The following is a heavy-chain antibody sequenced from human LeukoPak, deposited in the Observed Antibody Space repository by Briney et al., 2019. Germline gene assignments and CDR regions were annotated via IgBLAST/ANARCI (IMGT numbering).Heavy chain of an antibody. CDR1: GYTFTSYD. Sequence: ASVKVSCKASGYTFTSYDINWVRQATGQGLEWMGWMNPNSGNTGYAQKLQGRVTMTTDTSTSTAYMELRSLRSDDTAVYYCATSRRGYYSGSYLGAFDIWGQGTMVTVSS. J-gene: IGHJ3*02. D-gene: IGHD1-26*01. V-gene: IGHV1-8*02. CDR3: ATSRRGYYSGSYLGAFDI. CDR2: MNPNSGNT.